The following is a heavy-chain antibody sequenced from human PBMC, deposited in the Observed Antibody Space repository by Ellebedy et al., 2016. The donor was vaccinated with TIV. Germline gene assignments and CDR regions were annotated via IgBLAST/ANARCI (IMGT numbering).Heavy chain of an antibody. CDR3: ASEGYCSSTSCHNVDY. CDR1: GYTFTSYD. Sequence: ASVKVSCXASGYTFTSYDINWVRQATGQGLEWMGIINPSGGSTSYAQKFQGRVTMTRDTSTSTVYMELSSLRSEDTAVYYCASEGYCSSTSCHNVDYWGQGTLVTVSS. J-gene: IGHJ4*02. D-gene: IGHD2-2*02. V-gene: IGHV1-46*01. CDR2: INPSGGST.